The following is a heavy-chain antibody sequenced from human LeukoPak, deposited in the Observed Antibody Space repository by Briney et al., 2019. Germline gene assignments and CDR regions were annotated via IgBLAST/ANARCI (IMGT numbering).Heavy chain of an antibody. Sequence: SETLSLTCAVSGYSISSGYYWGWIRQPPGKGLEWIGSIYHSGSTYYNPSLKSRVTISVDTSQNQSSLELSSVTTADTAVYYCARGSYGMDVWGQGTTVTVSS. CDR1: GYSISSGYY. J-gene: IGHJ6*02. CDR2: IYHSGST. CDR3: ARGSYGMDV. V-gene: IGHV4-38-2*01.